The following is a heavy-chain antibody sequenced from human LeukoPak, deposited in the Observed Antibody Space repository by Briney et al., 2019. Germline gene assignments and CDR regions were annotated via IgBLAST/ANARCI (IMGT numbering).Heavy chain of an antibody. CDR1: GDSVSSGSYY. J-gene: IGHJ3*02. D-gene: IGHD3-10*01. CDR3: ARVPVGWTSGAFDI. CDR2: IYYSGST. Sequence: SETLSLTCAVSGDSVSSGSYYWSWIRQPPGKGLEWIGYIYYSGSTDYNPSLKSRVTISVDTSKNQFSLKLSSVTAADTAVYYCARVPVGWTSGAFDIWGQGTMVTVSS. V-gene: IGHV4-61*01.